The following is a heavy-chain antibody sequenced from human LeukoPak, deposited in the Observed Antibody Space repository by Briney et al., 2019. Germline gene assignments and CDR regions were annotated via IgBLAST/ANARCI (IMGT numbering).Heavy chain of an antibody. J-gene: IGHJ6*02. CDR1: GFPFSSYS. CDR3: AREGGSYTYGMDV. CDR2: ISSSSSTI. V-gene: IGHV3-48*04. D-gene: IGHD1-26*01. Sequence: GGALGLSFAASGFPFSSYSMKWGRQARGKGVEGVSYISSSSSTIYYADSVKGRFTISRDNAKNSLYLQMNSLRAEDTAVYYCAREGGSYTYGMDVWGQGTTVTVSS.